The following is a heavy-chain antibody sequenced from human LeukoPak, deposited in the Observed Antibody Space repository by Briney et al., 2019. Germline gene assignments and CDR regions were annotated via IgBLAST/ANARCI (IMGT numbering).Heavy chain of an antibody. CDR3: VKARGIQLWLPGDY. D-gene: IGHD5-18*01. Sequence: GGSLRLSCSASVFTFSRYAMHWVRQAPGKGLEYVSAISSNGGSTYYGDSVEGRFTISRDNSKNTLYLQMSSLRAEDTAVYYCVKARGIQLWLPGDYWGQGTLVTVSS. CDR2: ISSNGGST. J-gene: IGHJ4*02. CDR1: VFTFSRYA. V-gene: IGHV3-64D*09.